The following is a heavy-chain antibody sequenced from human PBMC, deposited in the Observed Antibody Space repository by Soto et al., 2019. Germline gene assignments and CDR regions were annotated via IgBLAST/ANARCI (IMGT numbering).Heavy chain of an antibody. CDR3: TTTLKPPITMIGRYYYGMDV. V-gene: IGHV3-15*01. Sequence: PGGSLRLSCAASGFTFSNAWMSWVRQAPGKGLEWVGRIKSKTDGGTTDYAAPVKGRFTISRDDSKNTLYLQMNSLKTEDTAVYYCTTTLKPPITMIGRYYYGMDVWGQGTTVTVSS. CDR2: IKSKTDGGTT. D-gene: IGHD3-22*01. CDR1: GFTFSNAW. J-gene: IGHJ6*02.